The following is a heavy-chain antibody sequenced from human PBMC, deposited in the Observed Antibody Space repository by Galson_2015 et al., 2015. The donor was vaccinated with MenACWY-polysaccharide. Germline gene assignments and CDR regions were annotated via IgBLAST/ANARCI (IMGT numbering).Heavy chain of an antibody. CDR1: GFSFSTYT. V-gene: IGHV3-21*01. J-gene: IGHJ6*02. D-gene: IGHD3-10*01. CDR3: ARDTRPYSYGSESYYYHGMDV. CDR2: ISTSSSYI. Sequence: SLRLSCAASGFSFSTYTMEWVRQAPGKGLEWVSSISTSSSYIYYADSVKGRFIISRDNAENSLYLQMNSLRPEDTAVYYCARDTRPYSYGSESYYYHGMDVWVQGTTVTVSS.